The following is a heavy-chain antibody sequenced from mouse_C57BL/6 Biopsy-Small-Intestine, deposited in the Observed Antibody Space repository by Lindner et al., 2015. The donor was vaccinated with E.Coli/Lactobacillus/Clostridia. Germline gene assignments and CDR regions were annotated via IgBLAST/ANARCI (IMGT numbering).Heavy chain of an antibody. V-gene: IGHV1-34*02. CDR2: IYPNNGGT. Sequence: VQLQESGPELVKPGASVKISCKASGYTFTDYNMDWVKQSHGKSLEWIGYIYPNNGGTGYNQKFKSKATFTVDKSSSTAYMELHSLTSEDSAVYYCARYHSNYAFPYWGQGTLVTVSA. D-gene: IGHD2-5*01. CDR1: GYTFTDYN. CDR3: ARYHSNYAFPY. J-gene: IGHJ3*01.